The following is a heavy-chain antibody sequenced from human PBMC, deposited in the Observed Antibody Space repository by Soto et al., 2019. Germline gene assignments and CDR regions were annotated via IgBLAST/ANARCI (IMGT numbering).Heavy chain of an antibody. CDR2: IIPIFGTA. CDR3: AIPRGVAAVTTEYYGMDV. Sequence: ASVKVSCKASGGTFSSYAISWVRQAPGQGLEWMGGIIPIFGTANYAQKFQGRVTITADESTSTAYMELSSLRSEDTAVYYCAIPRGVAAVTTEYYGMDVWGQGTTVTVSS. J-gene: IGHJ6*02. CDR1: GGTFSSYA. D-gene: IGHD4-17*01. V-gene: IGHV1-69*13.